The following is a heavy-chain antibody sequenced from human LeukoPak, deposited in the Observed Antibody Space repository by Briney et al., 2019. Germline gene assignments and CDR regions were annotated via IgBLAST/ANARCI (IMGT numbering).Heavy chain of an antibody. J-gene: IGHJ4*02. Sequence: PSETLSLTCTVSGGSISSSSYYWGWIRQPPGKGLEWIGSIYYSGSTYYNPSLKSRVTISVDTSKNQFSLKLSSVTAADTAVYYCARDLVAVAGTPMDYWGQGTLVTVSS. CDR1: GGSISSSSYY. CDR2: IYYSGST. V-gene: IGHV4-39*07. D-gene: IGHD6-19*01. CDR3: ARDLVAVAGTPMDY.